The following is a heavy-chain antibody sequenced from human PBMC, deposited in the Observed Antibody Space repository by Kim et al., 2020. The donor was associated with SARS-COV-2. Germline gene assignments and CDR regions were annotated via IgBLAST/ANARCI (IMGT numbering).Heavy chain of an antibody. V-gene: IGHV3-13*01. CDR1: GFTFSTYD. CDR3: VRQGSSWHRDPQASAFDI. D-gene: IGHD6-13*01. CDR2: IGTIADT. J-gene: IGHJ3*02. Sequence: GGSLRLSCAASGFTFSTYDMHWVRQPTGKGLEWISAIGTIADTFYSASVRGRFTISRENAKNSVYLQMNSLGAGDTAVYYCVRQGSSWHRDPQASAFDIWGEGTTVTVSA.